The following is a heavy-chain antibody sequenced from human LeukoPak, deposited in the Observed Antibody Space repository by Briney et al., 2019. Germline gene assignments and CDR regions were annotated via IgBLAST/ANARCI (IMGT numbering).Heavy chain of an antibody. V-gene: IGHV4-39*07. Sequence: SETLSLTCSVSGGSISSSIYYWSWIRQPPGKGLEWIGEINHSGSTNYNPSLKSRVTISVDTSKNQFSLKLSSVTAADTAVYYCARRGTMVRGVIMKGGYFDYWGQGTLVTVSS. D-gene: IGHD3-10*01. J-gene: IGHJ4*03. CDR3: ARRGTMVRGVIMKGGYFDY. CDR2: INHSGST. CDR1: GGSISSSIYY.